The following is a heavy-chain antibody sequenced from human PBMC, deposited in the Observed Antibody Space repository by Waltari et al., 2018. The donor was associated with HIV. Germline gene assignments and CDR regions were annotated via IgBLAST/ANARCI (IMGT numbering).Heavy chain of an antibody. CDR3: ARDQVWGGDYYYGMDV. CDR1: GYTFTSYA. V-gene: IGHV1-3*01. J-gene: IGHJ6*02. Sequence: QVQLVQSGAEVKKPGASVKVSCKASGYTFTSYAMHWVRQAPGQRLEWMGWINAGNGNTKYSQKFQGRVTITRDTSASTAYMELSSLRSEDTAVYYCARDQVWGGDYYYGMDVWGQGTTVTVSS. D-gene: IGHD2-21*01. CDR2: INAGNGNT.